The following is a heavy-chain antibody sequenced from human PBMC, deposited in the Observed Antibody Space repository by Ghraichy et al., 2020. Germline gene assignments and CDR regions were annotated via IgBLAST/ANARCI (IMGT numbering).Heavy chain of an antibody. CDR2: ISSSGSTI. CDR3: ARVGGSDQLLFTWFDP. J-gene: IGHJ5*02. Sequence: GESLNISCAASGFTFSDYYMSWIRQAPGKGLEWVSYISSSGSTIYYADSVKGRFTISRDNAKKSLYLQMNSLRAEDTAVYFCARVGGSDQLLFTWFDPWGQGTLVTVSS. D-gene: IGHD2-2*01. V-gene: IGHV3-11*01. CDR1: GFTFSDYY.